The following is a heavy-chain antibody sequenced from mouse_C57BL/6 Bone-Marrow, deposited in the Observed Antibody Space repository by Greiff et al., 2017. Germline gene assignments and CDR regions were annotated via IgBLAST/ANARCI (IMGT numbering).Heavy chain of an antibody. V-gene: IGHV1-52*01. J-gene: IGHJ2*01. CDR3: ARVPDGLWLRLGYFDY. CDR1: GYTFTSYW. CDR2: IDPSDSET. Sequence: VKLQQPGAELVRPGSSVKLSCKASGYTFTSYWMHWVKQRPIQGLEWIGNIDPSDSETHYNQKFKDKATLTVDKSSSTAYMQLSSLTSEDSAVYYCARVPDGLWLRLGYFDYWGQGTTLTVSS. D-gene: IGHD2-2*01.